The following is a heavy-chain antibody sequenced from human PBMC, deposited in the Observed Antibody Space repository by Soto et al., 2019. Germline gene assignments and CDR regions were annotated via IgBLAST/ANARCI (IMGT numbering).Heavy chain of an antibody. J-gene: IGHJ6*02. CDR1: GYSFTSYW. V-gene: IGHV5-51*01. D-gene: IGHD3-22*01. CDR3: ARLSGDDSSGYYYQGGYYGMDV. Sequence: LGESLKISCKGSGYSFTSYWIGWARQMPGKGLEWMGIIYPGDSDTRYSPSFQGQVTISADKSISTAYLQWSSLKASDTAMYYCARLSGDDSSGYYYQGGYYGMDVWGQGTTVTVSS. CDR2: IYPGDSDT.